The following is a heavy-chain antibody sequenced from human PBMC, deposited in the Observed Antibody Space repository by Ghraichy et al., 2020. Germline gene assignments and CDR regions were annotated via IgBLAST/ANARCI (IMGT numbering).Heavy chain of an antibody. Sequence: SETLSLTCTVSGGSISSGDYYWSWIRQPPGKGLEWIGYIYYSGSTYYNPSLKSRVTISVDTSKNQFSLKLSSVTAADTAVYYRARRGYSYEDGMDVWGQGTTVTVSS. D-gene: IGHD5-18*01. CDR1: GGSISSGDYY. CDR3: ARRGYSYEDGMDV. J-gene: IGHJ6*02. CDR2: IYYSGST. V-gene: IGHV4-30-4*01.